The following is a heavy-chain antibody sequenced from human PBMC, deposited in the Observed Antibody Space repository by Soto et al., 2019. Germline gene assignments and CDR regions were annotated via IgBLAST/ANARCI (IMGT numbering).Heavy chain of an antibody. CDR3: ARVPAVAGRAFDI. V-gene: IGHV3-48*01. CDR1: GFTFSSYS. D-gene: IGHD6-19*01. CDR2: ISSSSSTI. J-gene: IGHJ3*02. Sequence: EVQLLESGGGLVQPGGSLRLSCAASGFTFSSYSMNWVRQAPGKGLEWVSYISSSSSTIYYADSVKGRFTISRDNAKNSLYLQMNSLRAEDTAVYYCARVPAVAGRAFDIWGQGTMVTVSS.